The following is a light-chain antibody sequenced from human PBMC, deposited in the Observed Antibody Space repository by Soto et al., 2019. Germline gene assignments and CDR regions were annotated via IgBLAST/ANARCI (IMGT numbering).Light chain of an antibody. J-gene: IGLJ2*01. CDR3: QAWDSSTHVV. Sequence: SYELTQPPSVSVSPGQTASITCSGDKLGDKYACWYQQKPGQSPVLVIYQDNKRPSGIPERFSGSNSGNTATLTISGTQAVDEADYYCQAWDSSTHVVFGGGTKLTVL. CDR2: QDN. V-gene: IGLV3-1*01. CDR1: KLGDKY.